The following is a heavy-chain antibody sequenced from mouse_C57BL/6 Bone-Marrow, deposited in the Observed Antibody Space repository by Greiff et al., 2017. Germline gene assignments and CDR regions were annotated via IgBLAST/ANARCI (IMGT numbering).Heavy chain of an antibody. Sequence: LVESGAELARPGASVKLSCKASGYTFTSYGISWVKQRTGQGLEWIGEIYPRSGNTYYNEKFKGKATLTADKSSSTAYLELRSLTSEDSAVYFCARSGDDYDENYWGQGTTLTVSS. CDR1: GYTFTSYG. D-gene: IGHD2-4*01. J-gene: IGHJ2*01. CDR2: IYPRSGNT. CDR3: ARSGDDYDENY. V-gene: IGHV1-81*01.